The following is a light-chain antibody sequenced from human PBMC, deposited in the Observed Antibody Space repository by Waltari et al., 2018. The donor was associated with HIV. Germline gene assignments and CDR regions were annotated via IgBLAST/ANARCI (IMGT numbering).Light chain of an antibody. CDR1: SSNIGNTP. CDR3: GTWDSVLSAVV. J-gene: IGLJ2*01. CDR2: DSN. Sequence: QSMLTQPPSVSATSGQSVTITCSGSSSNIGNTPLSWYQDVPEIGPRLLLYDSNKRPSGTPDRFSASKSATSGTLVITGLQTGDEAEYFCGTWDSVLSAVVFGGGTSVTVL. V-gene: IGLV1-51*01.